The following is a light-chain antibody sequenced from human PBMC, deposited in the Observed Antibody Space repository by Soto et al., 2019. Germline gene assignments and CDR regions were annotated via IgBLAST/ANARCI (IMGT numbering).Light chain of an antibody. CDR3: QQSYSTT. J-gene: IGKJ2*01. CDR2: AAS. Sequence: DIQMTQSPSSLSSSVGDRVTITCRASQNISNFLNWYQQKPGKAPKVLIYAASSLQSGVPSRFSGSGAGTDFTLTISSLQPEHFATYYCQQSYSTTFGQGTKLEIK. V-gene: IGKV1-39*01. CDR1: QNISNF.